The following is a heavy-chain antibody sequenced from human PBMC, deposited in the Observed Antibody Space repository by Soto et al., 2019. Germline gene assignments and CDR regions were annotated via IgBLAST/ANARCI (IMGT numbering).Heavy chain of an antibody. CDR3: ATVRRGEWSDGGDRYYFDY. J-gene: IGHJ4*02. CDR2: FDPEDGET. CDR1: GYTLTDLS. V-gene: IGHV1-24*01. D-gene: IGHD3-10*01. Sequence: ASVKVSCKVSGYTLTDLSMHWVRQAPGKGLEWMGGFDPEDGETIYAQKFQGRVTMTEDTSTDTAYMELSSLRSEDTAVYYCATVRRGEWSDGGDRYYFDYWGQGTLVTVSS.